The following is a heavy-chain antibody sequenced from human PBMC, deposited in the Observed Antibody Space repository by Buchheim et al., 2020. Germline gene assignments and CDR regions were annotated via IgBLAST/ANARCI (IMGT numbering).Heavy chain of an antibody. J-gene: IGHJ6*02. CDR2: IYYSGST. CDR3: ARDFVAGGTVPYYYYYYGMDV. D-gene: IGHD1-1*01. V-gene: IGHV4-59*01. CDR1: GGSISSYY. Sequence: QVQLQESGPGLVKPSETLSLTCTVSGGSISSYYWSWIRQPPGKGLEWIGYIYYSGSTNYNPSLKSRVTISVDTSKNQFSLKLSSVTAADTAVYYCARDFVAGGTVPYYYYYYGMDVWGQGTT.